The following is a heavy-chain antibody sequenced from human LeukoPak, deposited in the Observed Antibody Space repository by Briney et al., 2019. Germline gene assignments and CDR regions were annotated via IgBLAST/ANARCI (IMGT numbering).Heavy chain of an antibody. CDR2: VIPIFGTA. CDR3: ARGLAAAGLNYYYYGMDV. CDR1: GGTFFSYA. Sequence: ASVKVSCKASGGTFFSYAISWVRPAPGQGLEWMGGVIPIFGTANYAQKFQGRVTITADESTSTAYMELSSLRSEDTAVYYCARGLAAAGLNYYYYGMDVWGQGTTVTVSS. D-gene: IGHD6-13*01. J-gene: IGHJ6*02. V-gene: IGHV1-69*13.